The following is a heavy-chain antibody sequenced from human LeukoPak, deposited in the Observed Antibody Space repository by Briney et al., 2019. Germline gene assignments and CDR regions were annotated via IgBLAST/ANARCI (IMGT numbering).Heavy chain of an antibody. CDR3: ARDPLRLDYYMDV. CDR2: ISSSSSYI. J-gene: IGHJ6*03. D-gene: IGHD4-17*01. CDR1: GFTFSSYS. Sequence: GGSLRLSCAASGFTFSSYSMNWVRQAPGKGLEWVSSISSSSSYIYYADSVKGRFTISRDNAKNSLYLQMNSLRAEDTAVYYCARDPLRLDYYMDVWGKGTTVTVSS. V-gene: IGHV3-21*01.